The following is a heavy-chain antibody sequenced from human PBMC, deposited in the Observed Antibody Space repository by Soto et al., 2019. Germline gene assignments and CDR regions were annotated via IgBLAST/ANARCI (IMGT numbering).Heavy chain of an antibody. CDR3: ARQEGGDYGDYAFDY. CDR2: LYSGGST. Sequence: EVQLVESGGGLVQPGGSLRLSCAASGFTVSSNYMSWVRQAPGKGLEWVSVLYSGGSTYYAESVKSRFTISRDNSKNTRYLQMDSRRAEHRAVYYCARQEGGDYGDYAFDYWGQGTLVTVSS. CDR1: GFTVSSNY. V-gene: IGHV3-66*04. D-gene: IGHD4-17*01. J-gene: IGHJ4*02.